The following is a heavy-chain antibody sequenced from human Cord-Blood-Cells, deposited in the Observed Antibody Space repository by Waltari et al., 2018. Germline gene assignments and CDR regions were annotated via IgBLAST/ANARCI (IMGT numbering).Heavy chain of an antibody. J-gene: IGHJ5*02. Sequence: QVQLQQWGAGLLKPSETLSLTCAVYGGSFSGYYWSWIRQPPGKGLEWIGEINHTGSTNDQPALKRGVTISVDTSKNQFSLKLSSLTAADTAVYYCARVDYYGSGSYNWFDPWGQGTLVTVSS. V-gene: IGHV4-34*01. D-gene: IGHD3-10*01. CDR3: ARVDYYGSGSYNWFDP. CDR1: GGSFSGYY. CDR2: INHTGST.